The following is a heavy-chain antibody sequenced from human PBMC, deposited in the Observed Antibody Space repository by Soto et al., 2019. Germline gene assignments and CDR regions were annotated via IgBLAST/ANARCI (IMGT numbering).Heavy chain of an antibody. J-gene: IGHJ6*02. D-gene: IGHD6-25*01. V-gene: IGHV5-51*01. Sequence: GESLKISCKGSGYSFTSYWIGWVRQMPGKGLEWMGIIYPGDSDTRYSPSFQGQVTISADKSISTAYLQWSSLKASDTAMYYCARCGDPSPYYYYGMDVWGQGTTVTVSS. CDR1: GYSFTSYW. CDR2: IYPGDSDT. CDR3: ARCGDPSPYYYYGMDV.